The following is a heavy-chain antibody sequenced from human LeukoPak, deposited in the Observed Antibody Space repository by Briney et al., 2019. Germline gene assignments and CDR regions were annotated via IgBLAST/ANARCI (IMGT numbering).Heavy chain of an antibody. J-gene: IGHJ4*02. V-gene: IGHV3-23*01. CDR1: GFAFGSYV. CDR3: ARGLYSSSP. D-gene: IGHD6-6*01. CDR2: ISGNGDTT. Sequence: GGSLRLSCGASGFAFGSYVMNWVRQAPGKGLEWVSSISGNGDTTYYADSVKGRFTISRDNSKNTLYLQMNSLRAEYTAAYYCARGLYSSSPWGQGTLVTVSS.